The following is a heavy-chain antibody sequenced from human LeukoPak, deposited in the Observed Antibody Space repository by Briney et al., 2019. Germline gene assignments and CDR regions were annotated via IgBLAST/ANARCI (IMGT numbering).Heavy chain of an antibody. Sequence: GRSLRLSCAASGFTFSSYAMHWVRQAPGKGLEWVAVISYDGSNKYYADSVKGRFTISRDNSKNTLYLQMNSLRAEDTAVYYCAKEPYYDSSGYPDYWGQGTLVTVSS. CDR3: AKEPYYDSSGYPDY. D-gene: IGHD3-22*01. V-gene: IGHV3-30-3*01. CDR2: ISYDGSNK. J-gene: IGHJ4*02. CDR1: GFTFSSYA.